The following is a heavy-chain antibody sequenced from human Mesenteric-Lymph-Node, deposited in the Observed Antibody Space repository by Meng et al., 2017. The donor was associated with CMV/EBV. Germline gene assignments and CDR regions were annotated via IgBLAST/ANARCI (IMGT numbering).Heavy chain of an antibody. CDR3: AKVRPRGYGTYFDY. J-gene: IGHJ4*02. CDR1: GFSFSDYS. D-gene: IGHD5-18*01. Sequence: GGSLRLSCAASGFSFSDYSMTWVRQAPGKGLEWVAIIYGGGHSPYYEDSVEGRFTISRDDSRDILFLQMNSLRAEDTAVYYCAKVRPRGYGTYFDYWGQGTLVTVSS. V-gene: IGHV3-23*03. CDR2: IYGGGHSP.